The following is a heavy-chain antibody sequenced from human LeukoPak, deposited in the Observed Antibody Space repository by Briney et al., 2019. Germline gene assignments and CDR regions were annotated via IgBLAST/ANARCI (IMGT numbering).Heavy chain of an antibody. J-gene: IGHJ4*02. D-gene: IGHD3-3*01. CDR2: IYPIGST. CDR3: ARVNSRTIDY. CDR1: ADSISIYY. V-gene: IGHV4-59*01. Sequence: PSETLSLTCTVSADSISIYYWSWIRQAPGRGLEWIGYIYPIGSTNYNPSLKSRVTMSVDTSKNQFSLKLSSVTAADTAVYCCARVNSRTIDYWGQGTLVTVSS.